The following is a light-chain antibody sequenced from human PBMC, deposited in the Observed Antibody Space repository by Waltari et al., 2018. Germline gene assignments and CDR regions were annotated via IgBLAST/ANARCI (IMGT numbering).Light chain of an antibody. CDR2: GKN. J-gene: IGLJ1*01. CDR1: SLRYYY. CDR3: NSRDSRGHPLV. Sequence: SSELTQDPVVSVALGQTVRITCQGASLRYYYANWYHQKPGQAPVLVMYGKNNRPSGIPDRFAAYYSGTTASLIITGAQAEDEGDYYCNSRDSRGHPLVFGTGTKVTVL. V-gene: IGLV3-19*01.